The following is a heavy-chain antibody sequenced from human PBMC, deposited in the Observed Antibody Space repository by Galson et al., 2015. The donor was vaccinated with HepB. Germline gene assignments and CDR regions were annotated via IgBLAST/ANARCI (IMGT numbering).Heavy chain of an antibody. CDR2: ISGYAGST. Sequence: SVKVSCKASGYTFSNYGLSWVRQAPGQGLEWMGWISGYAGSTNYAPKFQGRVTMTTQTSTGTAYIELRSLRSDDTAVYYCARDSRLELHLNDYYSYGMDIWGQGTAVTVSS. D-gene: IGHD1-7*01. CDR3: ARDSRLELHLNDYYSYGMDI. CDR1: GYTFSNYG. J-gene: IGHJ6*02. V-gene: IGHV1-18*01.